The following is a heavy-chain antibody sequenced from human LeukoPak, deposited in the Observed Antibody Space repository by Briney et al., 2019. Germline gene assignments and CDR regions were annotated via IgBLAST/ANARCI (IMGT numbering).Heavy chain of an antibody. D-gene: IGHD3-10*01. V-gene: IGHV3-30-3*01. CDR1: GFTFSSYA. CDR2: ISYDGSNK. J-gene: IGHJ4*02. Sequence: GGSLRLSCAASGFTFSSYAMHWVRQAPGKGLEWVAVISYDGSNKYYADSVKGRFTISRDNSKNTLYLQMNSLRAEDTAVYYCARRQVPNYFDYWGQGTLVTVSS. CDR3: ARRQVPNYFDY.